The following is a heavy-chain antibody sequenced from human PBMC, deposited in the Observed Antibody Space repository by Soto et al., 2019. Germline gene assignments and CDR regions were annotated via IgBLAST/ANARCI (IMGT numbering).Heavy chain of an antibody. CDR3: AKDPSGGSYRHFDY. D-gene: IGHD1-26*01. CDR1: GFTFSIYA. V-gene: IGHV3-23*01. J-gene: IGHJ4*02. Sequence: EVQLLESGGGLVQPGGSLRLSCAASGFTFSIYAMSWVRQAPGKGLEWVSSISHSGESTFYADSLKGRFIISRDNSRSTLYLQLNSLRAEDTALYYCAKDPSGGSYRHFDYWGQGTLVTVSS. CDR2: ISHSGEST.